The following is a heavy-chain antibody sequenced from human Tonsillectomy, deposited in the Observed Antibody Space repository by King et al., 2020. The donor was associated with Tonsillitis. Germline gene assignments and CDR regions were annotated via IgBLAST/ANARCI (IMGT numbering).Heavy chain of an antibody. V-gene: IGHV3-30*04. J-gene: IGHJ3*02. CDR1: GFTFSSYA. Sequence: VQLVESGGGVVQPGRSLRLSCAASGFTFSSYAMHWVRQAPGKGLEWVAFISFDGSNKYNADSVKGRFTISRDNSKNTLSLQMNSLRAEDTAVYYCARLSRGVGAFDIWGQGTMVTVSS. CDR2: ISFDGSNK. CDR3: ARLSRGVGAFDI. D-gene: IGHD1-26*01.